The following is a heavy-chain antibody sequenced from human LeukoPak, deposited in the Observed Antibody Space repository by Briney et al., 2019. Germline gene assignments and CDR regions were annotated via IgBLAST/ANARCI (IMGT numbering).Heavy chain of an antibody. V-gene: IGHV1-46*01. J-gene: IGHJ4*02. Sequence: ASVTVSCKASGYTFSSYYLHWVRQAPGQGLEWVGMINPSGGITTYAQKFQGRVTMTRDTSTSTVYMELSSLRSEDTAVYYCARGTAVTIYFDYWGQGTLVTVSS. CDR1: GYTFSSYY. CDR3: ARGTAVTIYFDY. CDR2: INPSGGIT. D-gene: IGHD4-17*01.